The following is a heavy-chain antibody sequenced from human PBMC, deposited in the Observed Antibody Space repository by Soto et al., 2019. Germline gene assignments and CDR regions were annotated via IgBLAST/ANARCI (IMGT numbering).Heavy chain of an antibody. D-gene: IGHD2-2*01. CDR3: AGDRACSSTSCYPLWFDP. CDR1: GFTFSSYS. V-gene: IGHV3-48*01. CDR2: ISSSSSTI. Sequence: GGSLRLSCAASGFTFSSYSMNWVRQAPGKGLEWVSYISSSSSTIYYADSVKGRFTISRDNAKNSLYLQMNSLRAEDTAVYYCAGDRACSSTSCYPLWFDPWGQGTLVTVS. J-gene: IGHJ5*02.